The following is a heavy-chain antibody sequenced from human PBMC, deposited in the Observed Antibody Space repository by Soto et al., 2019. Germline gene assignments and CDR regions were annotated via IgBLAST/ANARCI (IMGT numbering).Heavy chain of an antibody. J-gene: IGHJ6*02. V-gene: IGHV1-69*13. D-gene: IGHD2-2*01. CDR1: GGTFSSYA. CDR2: IIPIFGTA. Sequence: SVKVSCKASGGTFSSYAISWVRQAPGQGLEWMGGIIPIFGTANYAQKFQGRVTITADESTSTAYMELSSLRSEDTAVYYCARGVRVPAAISSYYYGMDVWVQGTPVTVSS. CDR3: ARGVRVPAAISSYYYGMDV.